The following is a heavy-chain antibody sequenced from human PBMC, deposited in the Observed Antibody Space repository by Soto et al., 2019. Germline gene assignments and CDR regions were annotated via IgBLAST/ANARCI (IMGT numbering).Heavy chain of an antibody. D-gene: IGHD6-13*01. V-gene: IGHV3-23*01. CDR1: GFTFSSYA. CDR2: ILGTVTT. CDR3: ASPPAAANYYGMDV. Sequence: GSLRLSCAASGFTFSSYAMTWVRQAPGKGLEWVSTILGTVTTYYADSVKGRFTISRDNSKNTLYLQMNSLRAEDTAVYYCASPPAAANYYGMDVWGQGTTVTVSS. J-gene: IGHJ6*02.